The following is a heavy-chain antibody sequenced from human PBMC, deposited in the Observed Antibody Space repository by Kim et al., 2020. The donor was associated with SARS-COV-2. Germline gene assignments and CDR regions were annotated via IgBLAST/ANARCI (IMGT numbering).Heavy chain of an antibody. D-gene: IGHD3-22*01. CDR3: AKVFEEGITKIVVARTTSYFDY. Sequence: GGSLRLSCAASGFTFSSYAMSWVRQAPGKGLEWVSAISGSGGSTYYADSVKGRFTISRDNSKNTLYLQMNSLRAEDTAVYYCAKVFEEGITKIVVARTTSYFDYWGQGTLVTVSS. CDR1: GFTFSSYA. J-gene: IGHJ4*02. V-gene: IGHV3-23*01. CDR2: ISGSGGST.